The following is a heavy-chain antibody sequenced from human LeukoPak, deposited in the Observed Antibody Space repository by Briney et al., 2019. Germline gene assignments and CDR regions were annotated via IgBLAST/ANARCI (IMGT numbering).Heavy chain of an antibody. Sequence: SQTLSLTCAISGDSVSSNSAAWNWIRQSPSRGFEWLGRTYYRSKWYNDYAVSVKSRITINPDTSKNQFSLQLNSVTPEDTAVYYCARDRVGFGKFYYYYGMDVWGQGTTVTVSS. V-gene: IGHV6-1*01. J-gene: IGHJ6*02. CDR3: ARDRVGFGKFYYYYGMDV. CDR2: TYYRSKWYN. CDR1: GDSVSSNSAA. D-gene: IGHD3-10*01.